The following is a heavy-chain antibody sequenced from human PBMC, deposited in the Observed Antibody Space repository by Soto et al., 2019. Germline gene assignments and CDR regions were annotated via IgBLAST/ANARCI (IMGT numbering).Heavy chain of an antibody. CDR2: MNPNSGNT. J-gene: IGHJ6*03. V-gene: IGHV1-8*01. CDR3: ARGGVYCSSTSGSTEYYYYYYYMDV. Sequence: QVQLVQSGAEVKKPGASVKVSCKASGYTFTSYDINWVRQATGQGLEWMGWMNPNSGNTGYAQKFQGRVTMTRNTSISTAYMELSSLRSEDTAVYYCARGGVYCSSTSGSTEYYYYYYYMDVWGKGTTVTVSS. D-gene: IGHD2-2*01. CDR1: GYTFTSYD.